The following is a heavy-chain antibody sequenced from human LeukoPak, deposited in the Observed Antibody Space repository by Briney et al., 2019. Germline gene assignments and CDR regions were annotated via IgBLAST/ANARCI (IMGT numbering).Heavy chain of an antibody. J-gene: IGHJ4*02. CDR3: ASLPYGSGSYWGY. CDR2: INHSGST. V-gene: IGHV4-34*01. CDR1: GGSFSGYY. Sequence: PSETLSLTCAVYGGSFSGYYWSWIRQPPGKGLEWIGEINHSGSTNYSPSLKSRVTISVDTSKNQFSLKLSSVTAADTAVYYCASLPYGSGSYWGYWGQGTLVTVSS. D-gene: IGHD3-10*01.